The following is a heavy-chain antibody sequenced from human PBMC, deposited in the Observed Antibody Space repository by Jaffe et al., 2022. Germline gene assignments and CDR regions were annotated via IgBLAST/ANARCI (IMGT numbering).Heavy chain of an antibody. V-gene: IGHV3-30*02. CDR2: IRADGSNE. Sequence: QVQLVESGGGVVQPGGSLRLSCAASGFSFSSFAIHWVRQAPGKGLEGVALIRADGSNEYYADSVKGRFTISRDNSKNTLYLQMNSLRGEDTALYYCAKDGTRSSVSPYYIDYWGQGTLVTVSS. D-gene: IGHD3-10*01. J-gene: IGHJ4*02. CDR3: AKDGTRSSVSPYYIDY. CDR1: GFSFSSFA.